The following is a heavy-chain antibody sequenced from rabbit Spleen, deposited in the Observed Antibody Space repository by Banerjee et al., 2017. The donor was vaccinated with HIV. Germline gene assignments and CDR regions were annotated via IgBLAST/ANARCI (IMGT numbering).Heavy chain of an antibody. V-gene: IGHV1S45*01. Sequence: QEQLVESGGGLVKPGASLTLTCKASGFSFSNKAVMCWVRQAPGKGLEWIACIDIGRSGTTYYASWAKGRFTISETSPTTVTLQMTSLTAADTATYFCARDAAGREDFNLWGPGTLVTVS. CDR2: IDIGRSGTT. CDR1: GFSFSNKAV. J-gene: IGHJ4*01. D-gene: IGHD4-2*01. CDR3: ARDAAGREDFNL.